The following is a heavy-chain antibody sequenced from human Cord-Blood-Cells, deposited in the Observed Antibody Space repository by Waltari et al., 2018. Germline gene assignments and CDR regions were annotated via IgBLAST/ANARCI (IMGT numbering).Heavy chain of an antibody. CDR2: FDPENGET. Sequence: QVQLVQSGAEVKKPGASVKVSCKGSGYTLTELSMHRVRQAPGQGLEWMGGFDPENGETIYAQKYQGRVTMTEDTSTDTAYMELSSLRSEDTAVYYCATLPMVQGVIKGFYFDYWGQGTLVTVSS. J-gene: IGHJ4*02. V-gene: IGHV1-24*01. CDR1: GYTLTELS. D-gene: IGHD3-10*01. CDR3: ATLPMVQGVIKGFYFDY.